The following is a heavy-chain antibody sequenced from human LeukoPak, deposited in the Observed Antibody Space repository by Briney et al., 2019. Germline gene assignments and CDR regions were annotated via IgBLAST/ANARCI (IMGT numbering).Heavy chain of an antibody. V-gene: IGHV4-30-4*08. CDR3: ARLSGYDPRGYFDS. CDR1: GGSISSGDYY. CDR2: IYYSGST. Sequence: PSQTLSLTCTVSGGSISSGDYYWSWIRQPPGKGLEWIGYIYYSGSTYYNPSLKSRVTISVDTSKNQFSLKLSSVTAADTAVYYCARLSGYDPRGYFDSWGQGTLVTVSS. D-gene: IGHD5-12*01. J-gene: IGHJ4*02.